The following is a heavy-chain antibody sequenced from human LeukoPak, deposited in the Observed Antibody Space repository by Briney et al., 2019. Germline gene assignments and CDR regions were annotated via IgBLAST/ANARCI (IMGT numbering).Heavy chain of an antibody. J-gene: IGHJ4*02. D-gene: IGHD2/OR15-2a*01. CDR1: GFTFDDYA. Sequence: PGGSLRLSCAASGFTFDDYAMHWVRQAPGKGLEWVSLISGDGGSTYYADSVKGRFTISRDNSKNSLYLQMNSLGTEDTALYYCATSDFAAHVDYWGQGTLVTVSS. V-gene: IGHV3-43*02. CDR2: ISGDGGST. CDR3: ATSDFAAHVDY.